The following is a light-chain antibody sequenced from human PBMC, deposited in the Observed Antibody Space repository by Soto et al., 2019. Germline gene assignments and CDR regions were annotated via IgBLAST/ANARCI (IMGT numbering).Light chain of an antibody. CDR3: GTWHSSLSAVV. CDR1: SSNIGKNY. Sequence: QSVLTQPHSVSAAPGQTVTISCSGSSSNIGKNYVSWYQQLPGTAPKLLIYDNNKRPSGIPDRFSGYKSGTSATLSITGLQTGDEAAYYCGTWHSSLSAVVFGGETKLNVL. V-gene: IGLV1-51*01. J-gene: IGLJ2*01. CDR2: DNN.